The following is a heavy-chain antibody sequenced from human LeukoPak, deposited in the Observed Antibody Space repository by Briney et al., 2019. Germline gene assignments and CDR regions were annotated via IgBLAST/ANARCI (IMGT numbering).Heavy chain of an antibody. CDR1: GFTFSSYA. CDR2: ISSNGGST. V-gene: IGHV3-64*01. CDR3: AREYSLGWTKTLRFLEWLGPYGMDV. Sequence: GRSLRLSCAASGFTFSSYAMHWVRQAPGKGLEYVSAISSNGGSTYYANSVKGRFTISRDNSKNTLYLQMGSLRAEDMAVCYCAREYSLGWTKTLRFLEWLGPYGMDVWGQGTTVTVSS. J-gene: IGHJ6*02. D-gene: IGHD3-3*01.